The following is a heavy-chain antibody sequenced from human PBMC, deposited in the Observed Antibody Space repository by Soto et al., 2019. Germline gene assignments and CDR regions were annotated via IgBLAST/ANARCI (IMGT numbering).Heavy chain of an antibody. CDR2: IKSKTDGGTT. CDR3: TTDSIAAAETQYYYYYYGMDV. V-gene: IGHV3-15*07. J-gene: IGHJ6*02. Sequence: EVQLVETGGDLVKPGGSLRLSCAASGFTFSNAWMNWVRQAPGKGLEWVGRIKSKTDGGTTDYAAPVKGRFTISRDDSKNTLYLQMNSLKTEDTAVYYCTTDSIAAAETQYYYYYYGMDVWGQGTTVTVSS. CDR1: GFTFSNAW. D-gene: IGHD6-13*01.